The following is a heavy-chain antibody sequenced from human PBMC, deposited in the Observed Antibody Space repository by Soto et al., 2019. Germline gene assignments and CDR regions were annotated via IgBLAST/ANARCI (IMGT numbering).Heavy chain of an antibody. Sequence: QLQLQESGPGLVKPSETLSLTCTVSGGSISSSSYYWGWIRQPPGKGLEWIGSIYYSGSTYYNPSPKIRVTISVDTSKNPFSLKLSSVTAADTAVYYCARRLYYDSSGFEGGGMDVWGQGTTVTVSS. J-gene: IGHJ6*02. V-gene: IGHV4-39*01. CDR2: IYYSGST. D-gene: IGHD3-22*01. CDR3: ARRLYYDSSGFEGGGMDV. CDR1: GGSISSSSYY.